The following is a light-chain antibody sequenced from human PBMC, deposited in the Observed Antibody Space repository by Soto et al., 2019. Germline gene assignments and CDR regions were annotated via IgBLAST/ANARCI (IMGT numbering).Light chain of an antibody. V-gene: IGLV2-14*01. Sequence: QSVLTQSASVSGSPGQSITISCTGTSSDVGSYNYVSWYQQHPGKAPKLMIYEVSDRPSGISSRFSGSKSGNTASLTISGLQTEDEADYYCSSYTSSSTLFGTGTKLTVL. CDR2: EVS. CDR3: SSYTSSSTL. CDR1: SSDVGSYNY. J-gene: IGLJ1*01.